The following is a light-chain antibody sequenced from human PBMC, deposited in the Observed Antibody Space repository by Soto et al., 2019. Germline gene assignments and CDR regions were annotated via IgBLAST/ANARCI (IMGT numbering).Light chain of an antibody. Sequence: EVVMTQSPATLSVSPGERVTLSCRASQNVGDRLAWYQQKPGQGPRLLIYGASARAPDLPARFVGSGSGTEFTLTISGLQSEDSAVYYCQQSTDWPPITFGQGTKVEI. CDR3: QQSTDWPPIT. CDR2: GAS. J-gene: IGKJ1*01. V-gene: IGKV3-15*01. CDR1: QNVGDR.